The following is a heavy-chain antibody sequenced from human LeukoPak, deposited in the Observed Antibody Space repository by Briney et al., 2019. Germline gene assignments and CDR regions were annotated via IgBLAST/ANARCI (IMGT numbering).Heavy chain of an antibody. D-gene: IGHD3-22*01. J-gene: IGHJ4*02. Sequence: SQTPSLTCAISGDSVSTNSAAWNWIRQSPSRGLEWLGRTYYRSKWYHDYAVSVKSRITINSDTSKNQFSLQLNSVTPEDTAVYYCARDRDYYDTSGYHTYYFDYWGQGTLVTVSS. CDR1: GDSVSTNSAA. CDR3: ARDRDYYDTSGYHTYYFDY. V-gene: IGHV6-1*01. CDR2: TYYRSKWYH.